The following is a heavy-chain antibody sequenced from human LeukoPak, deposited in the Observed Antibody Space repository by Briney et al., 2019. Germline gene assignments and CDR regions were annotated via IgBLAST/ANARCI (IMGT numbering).Heavy chain of an antibody. CDR2: ISAYNGNT. J-gene: IGHJ4*02. CDR3: ARDPRAWGTVTSPFLY. Sequence: GASVKVSCKASGYTFTSYGISWVRQAPGQGLEWMGWISAYNGNTNYAQKLQGRVTMTTDTSTSTAYMELRSLRSDDTAVYYCARDPRAWGTVTSPFLYWGQGTLVTVSS. D-gene: IGHD4-17*01. V-gene: IGHV1-18*01. CDR1: GYTFTSYG.